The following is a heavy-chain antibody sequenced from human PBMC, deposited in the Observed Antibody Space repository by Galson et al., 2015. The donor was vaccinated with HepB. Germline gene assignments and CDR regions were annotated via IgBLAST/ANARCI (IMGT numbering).Heavy chain of an antibody. J-gene: IGHJ6*03. Sequence: SLRLSCAASGFTFSTYTVHWVRQAPGKGLEWVAVISFDGSNKYYADSVKGRFTISRDNSKNTLYLQMNTLRPEDSAVYYCARGRYCSTSSCYSYYYYSYIDVWGKGTTVTVSS. D-gene: IGHD2-2*02. CDR1: GFTFSTYT. CDR2: ISFDGSNK. V-gene: IGHV3-30-3*01. CDR3: ARGRYCSTSSCYSYYYYSYIDV.